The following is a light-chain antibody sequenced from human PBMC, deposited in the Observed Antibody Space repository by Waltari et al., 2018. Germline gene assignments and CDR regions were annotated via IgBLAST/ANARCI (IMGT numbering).Light chain of an antibody. Sequence: DIQMTQSPSSLSASVGDRVTVTCRAGRRISTSLNWYQQKPGKAPTPLIFGASTLHSGVPSRCNGSGSGTDFTITISNLQPEDFATYYCQQSYSSRSFGQGTKLEIK. J-gene: IGKJ2*03. CDR3: QQSYSSRS. CDR1: RRISTS. CDR2: GAS. V-gene: IGKV1-39*01.